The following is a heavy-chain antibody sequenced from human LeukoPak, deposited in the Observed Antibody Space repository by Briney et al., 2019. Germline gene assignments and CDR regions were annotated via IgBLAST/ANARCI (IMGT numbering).Heavy chain of an antibody. CDR1: GGSFSGYY. D-gene: IGHD1-7*01. Sequence: SETLSLTCAVYGGSFSGYYWSWIRQPPGKGLEWIGEINHSGSTNYNPSLKSRVTISVDMSKNQFSLKLSSVTAADTAVYYCARGPFTGTTRWFDPWGQGTLVTVSS. CDR3: ARGPFTGTTRWFDP. V-gene: IGHV4-34*01. CDR2: INHSGST. J-gene: IGHJ5*02.